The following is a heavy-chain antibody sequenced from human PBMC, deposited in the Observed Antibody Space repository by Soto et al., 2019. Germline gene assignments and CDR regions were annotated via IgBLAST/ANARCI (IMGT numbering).Heavy chain of an antibody. J-gene: IGHJ5*02. CDR1: AGTFTSYY. CDR2: INPNGGST. V-gene: IGHV1-46*01. D-gene: IGHD3-16*02. Sequence: GASVKISCSAPAGTFTSYYGHWVGPPPGHGLVWMGVINPNGGSTRFAQTFQNRLIMISDTTTSTVYMELRSLRSEDTAIYYGARSSAGVFGSIIECSNWLALWGQGSLVTVSS. CDR3: ARSSAGVFGSIIECSNWLAL.